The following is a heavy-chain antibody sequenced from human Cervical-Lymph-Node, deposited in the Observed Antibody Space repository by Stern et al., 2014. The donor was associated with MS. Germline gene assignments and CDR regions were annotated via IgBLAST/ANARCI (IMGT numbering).Heavy chain of an antibody. CDR3: ASFTISSGY. CDR1: GYTFTSYY. J-gene: IGHJ4*02. D-gene: IGHD3-3*01. V-gene: IGHV1-46*01. Sequence: VQLVESGAEVKKPGASVKVSCTASGYTFTSYYMHWVRQAPGQGLEWMGIINPSGGSTSYAQKIQGRVTMTRDTSTSTVYMELSSLRSEDSAVYYCASFTISSGYWGQGTLVTVSS. CDR2: INPSGGST.